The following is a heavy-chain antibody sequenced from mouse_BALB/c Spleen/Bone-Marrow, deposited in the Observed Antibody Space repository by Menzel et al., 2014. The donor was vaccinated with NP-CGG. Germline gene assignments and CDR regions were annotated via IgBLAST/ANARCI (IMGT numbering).Heavy chain of an antibody. CDR1: GYTFXTYT. V-gene: IGHV1-4*01. D-gene: IGHD1-1*01. CDR2: INPSTGFT. CDR3: ARGGFLLRSLALDY. Sequence: VNVVESGAELARPGASVKMSCKASGYTFXTYTMHWVQQRPGQGLEWVGYINPSTGFTNYNQIFKDKATLAADKSSSTAYMQLSSLTSEDSAVYYCARGGFLLRSLALDYWGRGTSVTVSS. J-gene: IGHJ4*01.